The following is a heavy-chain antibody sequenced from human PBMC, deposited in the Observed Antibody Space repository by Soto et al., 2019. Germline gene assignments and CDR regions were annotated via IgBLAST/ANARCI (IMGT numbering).Heavy chain of an antibody. J-gene: IGHJ6*02. CDR3: ARTARDFYCVDV. Sequence: EVQLVESGGGLVQPGGSLRLSCEASGFTFRNYDMHWVRQGTGKGLEWVSGISAAGDPDYADSVEGRFTISRENAQNSFFLQMNSLRVGDTAVYYCARTARDFYCVDVWGQGTTVIVSS. CDR1: GFTFRNYD. D-gene: IGHD2-21*02. V-gene: IGHV3-13*05. CDR2: ISAAGDP.